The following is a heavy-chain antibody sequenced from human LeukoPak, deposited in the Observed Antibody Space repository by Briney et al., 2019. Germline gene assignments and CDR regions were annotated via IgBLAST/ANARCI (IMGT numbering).Heavy chain of an antibody. V-gene: IGHV3-30*18. CDR1: GFTFSTYA. D-gene: IGHD2-8*01. CDR3: AKSGGYCTNGVCYRGYYFDY. J-gene: IGHJ4*02. Sequence: GGSLRLSCAASGFTFSTYAMHWVRQAPGKGLEWVAVISYDGSNKYYADSVKGRFTISRDNSKNTLYLQMNSLRAEDTAVYYCAKSGGYCTNGVCYRGYYFDYWGQGTLVTVSS. CDR2: ISYDGSNK.